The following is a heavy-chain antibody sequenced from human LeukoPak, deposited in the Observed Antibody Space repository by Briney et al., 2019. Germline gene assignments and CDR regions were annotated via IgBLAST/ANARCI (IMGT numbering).Heavy chain of an antibody. V-gene: IGHV3-30*19. Sequence: PGGSLRLSCAASGFSFSNYGMHWVRQAPGKGLEWVAVISYDGSNKYYADSVKGRFTISRDNSKNTLYLQMNSLRAEDTAVYYCARGRLTTGTTGITDYWGQGTLVTVSS. CDR3: ARGRLTTGTTGITDY. J-gene: IGHJ4*02. CDR1: GFSFSNYG. D-gene: IGHD1-1*01. CDR2: ISYDGSNK.